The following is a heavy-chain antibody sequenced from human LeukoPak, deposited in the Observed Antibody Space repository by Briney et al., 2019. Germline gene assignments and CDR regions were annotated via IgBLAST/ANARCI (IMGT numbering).Heavy chain of an antibody. J-gene: IGHJ4*02. CDR2: IYTSGST. CDR3: AVASSFFDY. Sequence: SETLSLTCTVSGGSISSGSYYWSWIRQPAGKGLEWIGRIYTSGSTNYNPSLKSRVTISVDTSKNQFSLKLSSVTAADTAVYYRAVASSFFDYWGQGTLVTVSS. V-gene: IGHV4-61*02. CDR1: GGSISSGSYY. D-gene: IGHD5-12*01.